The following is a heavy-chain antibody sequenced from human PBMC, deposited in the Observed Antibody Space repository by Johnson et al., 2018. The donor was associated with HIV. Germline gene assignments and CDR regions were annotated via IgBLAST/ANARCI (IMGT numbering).Heavy chain of an antibody. CDR2: ISGGGGTT. J-gene: IGHJ3*02. Sequence: VQLVESGGGLVQPGGSLRLSCAASGFTVSSNYMSWVRQAPGKGLEWVSAISGGGGTTYYADSVKGRLTISRDNSKNTLYLQMNSLRAEDTAVYYCAKDREPANYDAFDIWDQGTVVTVSS. CDR3: AKDREPANYDAFDI. V-gene: IGHV3-23*04. D-gene: IGHD1-26*01. CDR1: GFTVSSNY.